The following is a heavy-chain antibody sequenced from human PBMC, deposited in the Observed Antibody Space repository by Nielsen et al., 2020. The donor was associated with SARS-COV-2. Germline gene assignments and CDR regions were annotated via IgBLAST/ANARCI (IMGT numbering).Heavy chain of an antibody. D-gene: IGHD1-1*01. CDR1: GFTFSSYA. CDR2: ISSGGGST. J-gene: IGHJ4*02. V-gene: IGHV3-23*01. Sequence: GESLKISCAAPGFTFSSYAMSWVRQAPGKGLEGVSAISSGGGSTYYADSVKGRFTISRDKSKDTLYVQMNSLRAEDTAVYYCARQATGDRCFDYWGQGTLVTVSS. CDR3: ARQATGDRCFDY.